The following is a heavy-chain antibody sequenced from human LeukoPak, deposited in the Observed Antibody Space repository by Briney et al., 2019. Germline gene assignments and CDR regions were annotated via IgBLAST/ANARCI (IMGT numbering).Heavy chain of an antibody. Sequence: GESLKISCKGSAYRFTSYWIGWVRLVPGKGLECMGIIYPGDSDTRYSPSFQGQVTISADKSISTAFLQWSSLKTSDTAMYYCARPRFTSGWYSFYYFDYWGQGTLVTVSS. J-gene: IGHJ4*02. CDR1: AYRFTSYW. V-gene: IGHV5-51*01. CDR3: ARPRFTSGWYSFYYFDY. CDR2: IYPGDSDT. D-gene: IGHD6-19*01.